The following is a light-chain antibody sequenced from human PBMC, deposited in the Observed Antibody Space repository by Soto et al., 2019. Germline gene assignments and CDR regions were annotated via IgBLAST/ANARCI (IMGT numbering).Light chain of an antibody. V-gene: IGLV2-14*01. CDR2: EVG. CDR1: SSDVGGSNY. Sequence: QSALTQPASVSGSPGQSITISCTGTSSDVGGSNYVSWYQQHPGKAPKLMIYEVGNRPSGVSNRFSGSKSGNTASLTISGLQAEDEADYYCAAWDDILNGYVFGDGTKLTVL. CDR3: AAWDDILNGYV. J-gene: IGLJ1*01.